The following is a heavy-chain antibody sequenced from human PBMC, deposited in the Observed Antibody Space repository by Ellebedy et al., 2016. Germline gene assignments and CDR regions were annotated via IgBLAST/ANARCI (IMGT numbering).Heavy chain of an antibody. D-gene: IGHD6-19*01. Sequence: SETLSLXCAVSGGDFDSYYWSWIRQPPGQPLEWIAFVYYTGSTNSNLSLKSRVTMSVDTSKRQFSLDLTSVTAADTAIYFCARIKQWPLKIDYWGQGIQVTVSS. CDR3: ARIKQWPLKIDY. CDR2: VYYTGST. J-gene: IGHJ4*02. CDR1: GGDFDSYY. V-gene: IGHV4-59*01.